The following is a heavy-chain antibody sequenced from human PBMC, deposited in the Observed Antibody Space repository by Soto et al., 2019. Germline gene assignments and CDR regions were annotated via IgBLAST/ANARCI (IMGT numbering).Heavy chain of an antibody. D-gene: IGHD6-19*01. CDR1: GGTFSSDA. V-gene: IGHV1-69*01. Sequence: QVQLVQSGAEVRKPGSWVKVSWKTSGGTFSSDAVSWARQAPGQGLEWMGGLIPILGTTHYAQKFQGRVTXXXXXXXXXAYMELSSLRSDVTAVYYCARASGYVSGWYHDYWGQGTRVTLCS. J-gene: IGHJ4*02. CDR3: ARASGYVSGWYHDY. CDR2: LIPILGTT.